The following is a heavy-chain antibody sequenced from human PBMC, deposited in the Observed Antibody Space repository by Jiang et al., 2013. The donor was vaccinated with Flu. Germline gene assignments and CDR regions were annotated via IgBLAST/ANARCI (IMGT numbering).Heavy chain of an antibody. Sequence: IYYADSVKGRFTISRDNAKNSLYLQMNSLRAEDTAVYYCARGSSWYPYYFDYWGQGTLVTVSS. CDR3: ARGSSWYPYYFDY. CDR2: I. V-gene: IGHV3-21*01. D-gene: IGHD6-13*01. J-gene: IGHJ4*02.